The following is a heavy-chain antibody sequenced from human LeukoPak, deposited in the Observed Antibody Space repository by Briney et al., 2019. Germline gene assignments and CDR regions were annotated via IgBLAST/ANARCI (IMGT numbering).Heavy chain of an antibody. Sequence: KPSETLSLTCTVSGGSISSHYWSWIRQPPGKGLEWVGYIYYSGSTNYNPSLKSRVTMSVDTSKNQFSLNLNSVTAADTAVYYGARGRTAVDYWGQGTLVTVSS. CDR3: ARGRTAVDY. J-gene: IGHJ4*02. CDR1: GGSISSHY. D-gene: IGHD2-21*02. V-gene: IGHV4-59*11. CDR2: IYYSGST.